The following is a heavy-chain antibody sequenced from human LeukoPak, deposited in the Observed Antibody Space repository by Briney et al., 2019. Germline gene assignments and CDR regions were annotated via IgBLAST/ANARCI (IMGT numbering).Heavy chain of an antibody. CDR2: IYYSGST. D-gene: IGHD3-10*01. V-gene: IGHV4-31*03. J-gene: IGHJ4*02. CDR1: GGSISSGGYY. Sequence: SETLSLTCTVSGGSISSGGYYWSWIRQHPGKGLEWIGYIYYSGSTYYNPSLKSRVTISVDTSKNQFSLKLSSVTAADTAVYYCARIGGSGSYYPPYFDYWGQGTLVTVSS. CDR3: ARIGGSGSYYPPYFDY.